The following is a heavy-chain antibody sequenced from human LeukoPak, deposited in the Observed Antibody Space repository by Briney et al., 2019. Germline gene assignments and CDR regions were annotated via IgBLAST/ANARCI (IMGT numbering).Heavy chain of an antibody. J-gene: IGHJ4*02. CDR1: GFTFSNCA. D-gene: IGHD4-17*01. CDR3: AKGSGDYLVYFDY. CDR2: ISSSGAHT. V-gene: IGHV3-23*01. Sequence: GGSLRLSCAASGFTFSNCAMDWVRQAPGKGLEWVSSISSSGAHTYYADSVKGRFTVSRDNSKNTLYLQMNSLRAEDTAVYYCAKGSGDYLVYFDYWGQGTLVTVSS.